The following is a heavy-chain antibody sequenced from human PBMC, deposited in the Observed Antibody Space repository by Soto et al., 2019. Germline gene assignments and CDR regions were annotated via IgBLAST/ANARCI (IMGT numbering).Heavy chain of an antibody. Sequence: FYYAGSTKYNPSLNSRVTISVDTSKNQFSLTVTSVTAEDTAVYYCARLGPYASGSYSFRYNWFDPWGQGTLVTVSS. CDR2: FYYAGST. D-gene: IGHD3-10*01. J-gene: IGHJ5*02. CDR3: ARLGPYASGSYSFRYNWFDP. V-gene: IGHV4-59*12.